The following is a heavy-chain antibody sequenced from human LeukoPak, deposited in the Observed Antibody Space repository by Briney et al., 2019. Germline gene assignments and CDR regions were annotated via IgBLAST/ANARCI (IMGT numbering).Heavy chain of an antibody. D-gene: IGHD6-6*01. CDR3: ARGARYYYYGMDV. V-gene: IGHV3-7*01. J-gene: IGHJ6*02. Sequence: GSLRLSCAASGFTFSNYWMNWVRQAPGKGLEGVADIKQDGSEKHYVDSVKGGFTISRDNAKNSLYLQMNSLRAEDTAVYYCARGARYYYYGMDVWGQGTTVTVSS. CDR1: GFTFSNYW. CDR2: IKQDGSEK.